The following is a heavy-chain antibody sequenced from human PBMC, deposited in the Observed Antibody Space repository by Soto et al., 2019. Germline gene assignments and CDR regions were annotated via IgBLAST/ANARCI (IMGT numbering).Heavy chain of an antibody. J-gene: IGHJ4*02. V-gene: IGHV3-7*03. D-gene: IGHD1-26*01. CDR1: EFTFSNYW. CDR2: IKEDGSEK. CDR3: ARLRKGGYCDY. Sequence: EVQLVESGGGLVQPGGSLRLSCAASEFTFSNYWMSWVRQAPGKGLEWVANIKEDGSEKYYVDSVKGRFTISRDSAKNSLYLQMDSLRAEDTVVYYCARLRKGGYCDYWGQGSLVTVSS.